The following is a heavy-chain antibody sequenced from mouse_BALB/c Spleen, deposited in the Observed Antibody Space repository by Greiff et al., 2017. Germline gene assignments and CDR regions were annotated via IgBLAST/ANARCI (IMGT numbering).Heavy chain of an antibody. J-gene: IGHJ3*01. CDR1: GFTFSSYA. CDR2: ISSGGSYT. CDR3: ARGDRAWFAY. Sequence: EVMLVESGGGLVKPGGSLKLSCAASGFTFSSYAMSWVRQSPEKRLEWVAEISSGGSYTYYPDTVTGRFTISRDNAKNTLYLEMSSLRSEDTAMYYCARGDRAWFAYWGQGTLVTVSA. V-gene: IGHV5-9-4*01.